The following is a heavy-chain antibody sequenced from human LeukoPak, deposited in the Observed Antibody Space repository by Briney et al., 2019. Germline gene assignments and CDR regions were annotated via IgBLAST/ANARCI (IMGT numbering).Heavy chain of an antibody. CDR3: ARALEVGAAVDY. V-gene: IGHV4-39*07. CDR1: GGSFSSSSYY. Sequence: SETLSLTCTVSGGSFSSSSYYWGWIRQPPGTGLEWIGSIYYSGSTYYNPSLKSRVTISVDTSKNQFSLKLSSVTAADTAVYYCARALEVGAAVDYWGQGTLVTVSS. D-gene: IGHD2-15*01. CDR2: IYYSGST. J-gene: IGHJ4*02.